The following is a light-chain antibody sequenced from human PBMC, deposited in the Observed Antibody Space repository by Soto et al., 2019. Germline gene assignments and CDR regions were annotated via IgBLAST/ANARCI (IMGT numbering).Light chain of an antibody. CDR2: KTA. CDR3: QSYGSGLSVV. Sequence: QSVLTQPPSISGAPGQRVTITCTGSDSNLGASYDVNCYQHLPGAAPNLLIYKTANRPPGVPDRFSASRSGASASLAIDKLQTGDEGYYYWQSYGSGLSVVFGGGTKVTVL. V-gene: IGLV1-40*01. J-gene: IGLJ2*01. CDR1: DSNLGASYD.